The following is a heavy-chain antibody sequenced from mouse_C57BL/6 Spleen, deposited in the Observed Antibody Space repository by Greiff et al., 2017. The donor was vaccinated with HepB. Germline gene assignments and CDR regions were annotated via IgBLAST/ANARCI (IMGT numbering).Heavy chain of an antibody. V-gene: IGHV7-3*01. CDR3: ARSSIYYYGSSYDY. D-gene: IGHD1-1*01. CDR2: IRNKANGYTT. J-gene: IGHJ2*01. CDR1: GFTFTDYY. Sequence: DVKLVESGGGLVQPGGSLSLSCAASGFTFTDYYMSWVRQPPGKALEWLGFIRNKANGYTTEYSASVKGRFTISRDNSQSILYLQMNALRAEDSATYYCARSSIYYYGSSYDYWGQGTTLTVSS.